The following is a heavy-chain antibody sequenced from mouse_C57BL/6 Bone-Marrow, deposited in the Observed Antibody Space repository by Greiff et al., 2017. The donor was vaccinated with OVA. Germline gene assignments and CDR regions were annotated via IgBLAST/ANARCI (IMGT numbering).Heavy chain of an antibody. CDR3: ARKSGTYYFDY. Sequence: VQLQQSGAELARPGASVKLSCKASGYTFTSYGISWVKQRTGQGLEWIGEIYPRSGNTYYNEKFKGKAKLTADKSSSTAYMELRSLTSEDSAVYFCARKSGTYYFDYWGQGTTLTVSS. CDR1: GYTFTSYG. J-gene: IGHJ2*01. V-gene: IGHV1-81*01. D-gene: IGHD3-1*01. CDR2: IYPRSGNT.